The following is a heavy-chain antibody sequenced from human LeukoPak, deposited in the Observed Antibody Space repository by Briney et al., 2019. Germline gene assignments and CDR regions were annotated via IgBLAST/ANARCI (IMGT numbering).Heavy chain of an antibody. CDR1: GFTLSSYW. D-gene: IGHD3-10*01. CDR2: IKQDGTEK. J-gene: IGHJ6*03. V-gene: IGHV3-7*01. Sequence: GGSLRLSCAASGFTLSSYWMSWVRQAPGKGPEWVANIKQDGTEKFYVDSVKGRFTISRDNAKNSLYLQMNSVRAEDTAVYYCAREKSKLEWVGDLLRPEYYYYMDVWGEGTTVTVSS. CDR3: AREKSKLEWVGDLLRPEYYYYMDV.